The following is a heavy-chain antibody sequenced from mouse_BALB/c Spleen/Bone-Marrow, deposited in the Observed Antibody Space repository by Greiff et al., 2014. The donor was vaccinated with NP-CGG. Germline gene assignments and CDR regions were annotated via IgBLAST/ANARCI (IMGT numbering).Heavy chain of an antibody. Sequence: EVQLQQSGAELVKPGASVKLSCTASGSNIKDTYMHWVKQRPKQGLEWIGRIDPANGNTKFDPKFQGKATITADTSSNTAYLQLSSLTSEDTAVYYCARGNYYFDYWGQGTTLTVSS. D-gene: IGHD2-1*01. CDR2: IDPANGNT. J-gene: IGHJ2*01. V-gene: IGHV14-3*02. CDR3: ARGNYYFDY. CDR1: GSNIKDTY.